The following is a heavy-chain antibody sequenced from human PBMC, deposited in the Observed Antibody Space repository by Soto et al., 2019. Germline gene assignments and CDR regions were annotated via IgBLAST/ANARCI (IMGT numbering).Heavy chain of an antibody. CDR3: ARGPTAEYHYYMDV. V-gene: IGHV1-8*01. CDR1: GYTFTSYD. J-gene: IGHJ6*03. Sequence: ASVKVSCKASGYTFTSYDINWVRQATGQGLEWMGWMNPNSGNTDYAQKFQGRITMTRNTSTSTAYMELSSLTSEATAVYYCARGPTAEYHYYMDVWGKGTTVTVSS. CDR2: MNPNSGNT.